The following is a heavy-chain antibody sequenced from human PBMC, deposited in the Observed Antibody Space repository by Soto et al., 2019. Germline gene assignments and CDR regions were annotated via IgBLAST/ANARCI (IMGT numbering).Heavy chain of an antibody. CDR3: ARDVGYCSGGSCYNAFDI. CDR1: GGSISSGGYS. J-gene: IGHJ3*02. D-gene: IGHD2-15*01. CDR2: IYHSGST. Sequence: SETLSLTCAVSGGSISSGGYSWSWIRQPPGKGLEWIGYIYHSGSTYYNPSLKSRVTISVDRSKNQFSLKLSSVTAADTAVYYCARDVGYCSGGSCYNAFDIGGQGIMVTVSS. V-gene: IGHV4-30-2*01.